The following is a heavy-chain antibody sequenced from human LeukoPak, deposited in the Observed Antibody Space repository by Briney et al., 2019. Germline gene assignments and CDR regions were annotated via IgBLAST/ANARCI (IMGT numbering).Heavy chain of an antibody. CDR3: ARIAYCSGGSCYGVGWFDP. J-gene: IGHJ5*02. V-gene: IGHV5-51*04. CDR1: GYRFTTQW. Sequence: GESLKISCKGSGYRFTTQWIGWVRQMPGKGLEWMGIIYPGDSDPRYSPSFQGQVSISADKPISTAYLQWSSLKASDTAMYYCARIAYCSGGSCYGVGWFDPWGQGTLVTVSS. D-gene: IGHD2-15*01. CDR2: IYPGDSDP.